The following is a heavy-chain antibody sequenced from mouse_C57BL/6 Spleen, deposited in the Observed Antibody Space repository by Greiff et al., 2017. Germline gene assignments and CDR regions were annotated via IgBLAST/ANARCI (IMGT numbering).Heavy chain of an antibody. CDR1: GYTFTDYN. Sequence: EVMLVESGPELVKPGASVKMSCKASGYTFTDYNMHWVKQSHGKSLEWIGYINPNNGGTSYNQKFKGKATLTVNKSSSTAYMELRSLTSEDSAVYYCARTGYGYPWFAYWGQGTLVTVSA. D-gene: IGHD2-2*01. CDR3: ARTGYGYPWFAY. CDR2: INPNNGGT. J-gene: IGHJ3*01. V-gene: IGHV1-22*01.